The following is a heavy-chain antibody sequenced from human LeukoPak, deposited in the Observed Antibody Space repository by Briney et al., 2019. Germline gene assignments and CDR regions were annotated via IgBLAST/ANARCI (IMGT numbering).Heavy chain of an antibody. J-gene: IGHJ5*01. CDR1: GDSISSSSHY. CDR3: ARQIAVVEPTDPNWFDS. D-gene: IGHD2-21*01. V-gene: IGHV4-39*07. CDR2: IFYSGRT. Sequence: SETLSLTCSVSGDSISSSSHYWGWIRQPPGKGLEWIGSIFYSGRTYSTPSLKGRVTMSLDTSKNQFSLRLTSVTAADTAIYYCARQIAVVEPTDPNWFDSWGQGTLVTVSS.